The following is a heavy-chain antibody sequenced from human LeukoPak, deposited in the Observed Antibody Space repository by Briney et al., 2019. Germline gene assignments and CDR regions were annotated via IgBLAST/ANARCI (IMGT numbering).Heavy chain of an antibody. Sequence: PSETLSLTCTVSGVSVSSGSYYWSWIRQPPGKGLEWIGYIYYSGSTNYNPSLKSRVTISVDTSKNQFSLKLSSVTAADTAVYYCARGGEISFDPWGQGTLVTVSS. J-gene: IGHJ5*02. D-gene: IGHD3-16*02. CDR3: ARGGEISFDP. CDR1: GVSVSSGSYY. CDR2: IYYSGST. V-gene: IGHV4-61*01.